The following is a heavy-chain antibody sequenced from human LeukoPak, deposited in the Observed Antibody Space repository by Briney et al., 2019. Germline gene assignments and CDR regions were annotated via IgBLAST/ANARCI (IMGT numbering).Heavy chain of an antibody. Sequence: SETLSLTCTVSGDSIRNYYWSWIRQPPGKGLEWIGYIYYSGSTNYYNPSLKSRVTMSLETSKNQFSLRLRSVTAADTAVYFCATGASGGLYDFDYWGQGTPVTVSS. V-gene: IGHV4-59*01. D-gene: IGHD2-8*01. CDR2: IYYSGST. CDR1: GDSIRNYY. CDR3: ATGASGGLYDFDY. J-gene: IGHJ4*02.